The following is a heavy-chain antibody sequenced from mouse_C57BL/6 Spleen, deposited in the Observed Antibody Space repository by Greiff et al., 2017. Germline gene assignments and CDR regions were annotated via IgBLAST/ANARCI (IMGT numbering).Heavy chain of an antibody. CDR1: GYAFSSSW. Sequence: QVQLQQSGPELVKPGASVKISCKASGYAFSSSWMNWVKQRPGKGLEWIGRIYPGDGDTNYNGKFKGKATLTADKSSSTAYMQLSSLTSEDSAVYFCARYYDYGAWFAYWGQGTLVTVSA. J-gene: IGHJ3*01. D-gene: IGHD2-4*01. CDR3: ARYYDYGAWFAY. V-gene: IGHV1-82*01. CDR2: IYPGDGDT.